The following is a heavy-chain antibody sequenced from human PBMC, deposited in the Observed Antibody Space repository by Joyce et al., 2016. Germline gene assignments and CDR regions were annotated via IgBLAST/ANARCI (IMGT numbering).Heavy chain of an antibody. Sequence: EVQLLESGGGLVQPAGSLRLSCAASGFIFSSYAMSWVRQAPGKGLEGVSVISGSGGSIYDAGSVKGRFTFSRDNSKNTLYLQMNSLRAEDTAVYYCAKVAEGSAVYFYYMDVWGKGTTVTVSS. D-gene: IGHD6-6*01. CDR3: AKVAEGSAVYFYYMDV. V-gene: IGHV3-23*01. CDR2: ISGSGGSI. J-gene: IGHJ6*03. CDR1: GFIFSSYA.